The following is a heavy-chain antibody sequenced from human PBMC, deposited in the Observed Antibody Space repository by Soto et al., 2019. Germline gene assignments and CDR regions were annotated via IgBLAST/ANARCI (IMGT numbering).Heavy chain of an antibody. Sequence: SETLSLTCTVSGGSISSGGYYWSWIRQHPGKGLEWIGYIYYSGSTYYNPSLKSRVTISVDTSKNQFSLKLSSVTAADTAVYYCARAQDIVVVPAAISSAFDIWGQGTTVTVSS. J-gene: IGHJ3*02. D-gene: IGHD2-2*01. CDR1: GGSISSGGYY. V-gene: IGHV4-31*03. CDR2: IYYSGST. CDR3: ARAQDIVVVPAAISSAFDI.